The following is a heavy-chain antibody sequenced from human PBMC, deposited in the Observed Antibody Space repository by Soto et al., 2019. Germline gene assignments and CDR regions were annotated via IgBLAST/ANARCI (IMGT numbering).Heavy chain of an antibody. CDR1: GGSISSSSYY. CDR2: IYYSGST. V-gene: IGHV4-39*01. CDR3: ARRGFDGGYFDF. Sequence: QLQLQESGPGLVKPSETLSLTCTVSGGSISSSSYYWGWIRQPPGKGLEWIGSIYYSGSTYYNPSLKSLVTISVATSKNQFSLKLSSVTAADTAVYYCARRGFDGGYFDFWGQGTLVTVSS. D-gene: IGHD3-10*01. J-gene: IGHJ4*02.